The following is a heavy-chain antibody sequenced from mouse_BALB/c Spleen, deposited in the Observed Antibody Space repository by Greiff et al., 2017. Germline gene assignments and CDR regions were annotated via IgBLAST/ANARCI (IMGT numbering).Heavy chain of an antibody. CDR2: ISSGGSYT. Sequence: EVMLVESGGGLVKPGGSLKLSCAASGFTFSSYTMSWVRQTPEKRLEWVATISSGGSYTYYPDSVKGRFTISRDNAKNTLYLQMSSLKSEDTAMYYCTRTNPSYWYFDVWGAGTTVTVSS. J-gene: IGHJ1*01. V-gene: IGHV5-6-4*01. CDR3: TRTNPSYWYFDV. CDR1: GFTFSSYT. D-gene: IGHD2-10*02.